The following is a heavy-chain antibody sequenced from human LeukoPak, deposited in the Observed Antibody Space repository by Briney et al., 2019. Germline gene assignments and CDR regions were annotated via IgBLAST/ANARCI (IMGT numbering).Heavy chain of an antibody. Sequence: ASVKVSCKASGYTFTSYDINWVRQATGQGLEWMGWMNPNSGNTGYAQKFQGRVTITRNTSISTAYMELSSLRSEDTAVYYCAGGVTVTTTYYYYYMDVWGKGTTVTVSS. V-gene: IGHV1-8*03. CDR2: MNPNSGNT. CDR3: AGGVTVTTTYYYYYMDV. D-gene: IGHD4-17*01. J-gene: IGHJ6*03. CDR1: GYTFTSYD.